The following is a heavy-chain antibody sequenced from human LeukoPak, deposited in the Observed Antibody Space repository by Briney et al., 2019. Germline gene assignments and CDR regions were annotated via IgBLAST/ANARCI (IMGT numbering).Heavy chain of an antibody. V-gene: IGHV4-61*02. D-gene: IGHD2-21*02. J-gene: IGHJ4*02. Sequence: SETLSLTCTVSGGSISSGSYYWSWIRQPAGKGLEWIGRFYNSGNTNYNPSLKSRVTISVDTSKNQFSLKLTSVTAADTAVYYCAREAYCGGDCYSGFDYWGQGTLVTVSS. CDR3: AREAYCGGDCYSGFDY. CDR1: GGSISSGSYY. CDR2: FYNSGNT.